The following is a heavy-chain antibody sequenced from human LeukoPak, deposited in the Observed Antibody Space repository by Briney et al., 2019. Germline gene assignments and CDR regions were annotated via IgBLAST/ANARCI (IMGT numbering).Heavy chain of an antibody. V-gene: IGHV4-59*01. CDR2: MHYTGST. Sequence: SETLSLTCSVSGGSISSDYWAWIRQPPGKGLEWIGYMHYTGSTNYNPSLKSRVTISLATSKNQFSLKLSSVTAADTAVYYCARSLGMDVWGQGTTVTVSS. CDR3: ARSLGMDV. D-gene: IGHD3-16*02. CDR1: GGSISSDY. J-gene: IGHJ6*02.